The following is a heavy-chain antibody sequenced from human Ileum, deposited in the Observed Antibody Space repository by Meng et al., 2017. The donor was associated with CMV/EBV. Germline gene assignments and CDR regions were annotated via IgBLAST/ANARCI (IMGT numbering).Heavy chain of an antibody. D-gene: IGHD5-24*01. Sequence: GGSISSNSYYWAWIRQPPGKGLEWIGSIYDTGSTVYNPSLTSRVTISVDTSKKRISLKVTSVTASDTAIYYCAGRRDGYHQEGAFNIWGQGTLVTVSS. J-gene: IGHJ3*02. CDR1: GGSISSNSYY. CDR3: AGRRDGYHQEGAFNI. CDR2: IYDTGST. V-gene: IGHV4-39*01.